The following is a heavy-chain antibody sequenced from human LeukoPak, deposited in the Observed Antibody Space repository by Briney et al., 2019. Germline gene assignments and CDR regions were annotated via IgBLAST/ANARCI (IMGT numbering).Heavy chain of an antibody. J-gene: IGHJ4*02. CDR2: IYYSRST. V-gene: IGHV4-31*03. CDR1: GFSISSGGYY. Sequence: PSQTLSLTCTVSGFSISSGGYYWGCLRQRPGKGLEWIGYIYYSRSTYYNPSLKSRVTISVDTSKNQFSLKLSSVTAADTAVDYCARGPIYGDYVLDYWGEGTLVTVSS. CDR3: ARGPIYGDYVLDY. D-gene: IGHD4-17*01.